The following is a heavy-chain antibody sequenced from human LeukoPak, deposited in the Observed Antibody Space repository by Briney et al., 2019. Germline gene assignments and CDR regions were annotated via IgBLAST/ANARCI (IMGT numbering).Heavy chain of an antibody. CDR3: SRYVDIPLDY. D-gene: IGHD5-12*01. CDR2: ITKKDNTYAT. CDR1: GFTFSGSS. Sequence: GGSLRLSCAASGFTFSGSSIHWVRQASGRGLEWVGRITKKDNTYATAYAASVAGRFTISRDDSQNTAYLQMNSLKSEDAAVYYCSRYVDIPLDYWGQGALVTVSS. J-gene: IGHJ4*02. V-gene: IGHV3-73*01.